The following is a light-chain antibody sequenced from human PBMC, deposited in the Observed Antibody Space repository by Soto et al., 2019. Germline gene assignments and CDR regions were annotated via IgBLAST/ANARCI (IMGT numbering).Light chain of an antibody. J-gene: IGKJ5*01. Sequence: DIQMTQSPSSLSASVGDRGTITCRASQSISSYLNWYQQKPGKAPKLLIYAASSLQSGVPSRFRGSGSGTDFTLTISSLQPEDGATYDGQPRYSTPITFGQGTRLEIK. CDR1: QSISSY. CDR3: QPRYSTPIT. V-gene: IGKV1-39*01. CDR2: AAS.